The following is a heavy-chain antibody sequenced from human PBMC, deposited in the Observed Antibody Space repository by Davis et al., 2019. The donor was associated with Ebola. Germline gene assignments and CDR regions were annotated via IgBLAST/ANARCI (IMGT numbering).Heavy chain of an antibody. CDR2: MNPNSGNT. CDR3: VKDSSIAARPRYYYYGMDV. V-gene: IGHV1-8*02. Sequence: AASVKVSCKASGGTFSSYAISWVRQAPGQGLEWMGWMNPNSGNTGYAQKFQGRVTMTRNTSISTAYMQLSSLRSEDTAVYYCVKDSSIAARPRYYYYGMDVWGQGTTVTVSS. CDR1: GGTFSSYA. J-gene: IGHJ6*02. D-gene: IGHD6-6*01.